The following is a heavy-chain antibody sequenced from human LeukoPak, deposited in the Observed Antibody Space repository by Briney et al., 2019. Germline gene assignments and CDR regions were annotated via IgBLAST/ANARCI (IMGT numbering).Heavy chain of an antibody. J-gene: IGHJ5*02. D-gene: IGHD3-22*01. CDR3: ARDTGLGRYYDSTGYYDGGRWFDP. V-gene: IGHV1-3*01. Sequence: GASVKVSCKAFGYSFTTYVMHWVRQAPGQRLEWMGWINAGNGNTKYSQKFQGRVTISRDTAASTAYMELRSLRSEDTAVYYCARDTGLGRYYDSTGYYDGGRWFDPWGQGTLVTVSS. CDR1: GYSFTTYV. CDR2: INAGNGNT.